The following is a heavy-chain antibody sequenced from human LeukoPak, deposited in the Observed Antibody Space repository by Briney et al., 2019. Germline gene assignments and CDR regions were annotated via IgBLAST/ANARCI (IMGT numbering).Heavy chain of an antibody. D-gene: IGHD2-2*02. CDR3: ARVAGYTTDGYGGGDDY. J-gene: IGHJ4*02. V-gene: IGHV7-4-1*02. CDR1: GYTFMSYA. Sequence: GASVKVSCKASGYTFMSYALSWVRQAPGQGLEWMGWINIESGNPTYAQGFTGRFVFSLDTSVSTAYLQISSLKADDTAVYYCARVAGYTTDGYGGGDDYWGQGTLVTVSS. CDR2: INIESGNP.